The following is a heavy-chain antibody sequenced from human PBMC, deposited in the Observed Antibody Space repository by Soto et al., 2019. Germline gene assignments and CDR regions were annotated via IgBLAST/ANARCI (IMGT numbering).Heavy chain of an antibody. D-gene: IGHD4-17*01. CDR2: IYHSGST. Sequence: QLQLQESGSGLVKPSQTLSLTCAVSGGSISSGGYSWSWIRQPPGKGLEWIGYIYHSGSTYYNPSLKSRVTISVDRSKNQFSLKLSSVTAADTAVYYCARHHSGAVTMSSYWYFDLWGRGTLVTVSS. CDR3: ARHHSGAVTMSSYWYFDL. V-gene: IGHV4-30-2*01. J-gene: IGHJ2*01. CDR1: GGSISSGGYS.